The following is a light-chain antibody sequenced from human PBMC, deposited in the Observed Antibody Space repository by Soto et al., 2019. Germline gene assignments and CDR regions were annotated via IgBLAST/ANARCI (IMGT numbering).Light chain of an antibody. CDR1: QSLLHSDGYNY. V-gene: IGKV2-28*01. Sequence: DIVMTQSPLSLPVTPGEPASISCRSSQSLLHSDGYNYLDWYLQKPGQSPQLLIYLGSNRASGVPDRFSGSGSGTDFTLKISRVEAEDVGVYYCIQALQTPPWTFGQGTKVEIK. CDR2: LGS. J-gene: IGKJ1*01. CDR3: IQALQTPPWT.